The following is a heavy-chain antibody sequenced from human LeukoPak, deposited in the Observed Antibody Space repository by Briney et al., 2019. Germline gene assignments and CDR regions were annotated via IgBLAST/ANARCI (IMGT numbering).Heavy chain of an antibody. V-gene: IGHV3-30-3*01. CDR2: ISYDGSNK. Sequence: PGGSLRLSCAASGFTFSSYAMHWVRQAPGKGLEWVAVISYDGSNKYYADSVKGRFTISRDNSKNTLYLQMNSLRAEDTAVYYCAREPTTYYYDSRMYYFDYWGQGTLVTVSS. D-gene: IGHD3-22*01. CDR3: AREPTTYYYDSRMYYFDY. CDR1: GFTFSSYA. J-gene: IGHJ4*02.